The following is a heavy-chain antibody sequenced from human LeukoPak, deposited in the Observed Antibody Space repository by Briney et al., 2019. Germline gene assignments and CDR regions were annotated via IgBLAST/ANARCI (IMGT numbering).Heavy chain of an antibody. Sequence: PSETLSLTCTASGGSISSYYWSWIRQPPGKGLEWIGYIYYSGSTNYNPSLKSRVTISVDTSKNQFSLKLSSVTAADTAVYYCARVDYDFWSGMAYYFDYWGQGTLVTVSS. J-gene: IGHJ4*02. CDR2: IYYSGST. CDR1: GGSISSYY. CDR3: ARVDYDFWSGMAYYFDY. V-gene: IGHV4-59*01. D-gene: IGHD3-3*01.